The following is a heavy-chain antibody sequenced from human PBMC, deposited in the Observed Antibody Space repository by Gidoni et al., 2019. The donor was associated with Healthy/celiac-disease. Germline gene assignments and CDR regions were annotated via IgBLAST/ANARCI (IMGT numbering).Heavy chain of an antibody. Sequence: EVQLVESGGGLVQPGRSLRLSCAASGFTFDEYAMLWVRQSPGKGLEWVSGCSGNSGSIGYADSVKGRFTIARDNAKNSLYLKRNSLRAEDTALYYCAKLGGGLGELFFDYWGQGTLVTVSS. CDR1: GFTFDEYA. CDR2: CSGNSGSI. V-gene: IGHV3-9*01. D-gene: IGHD3-16*01. CDR3: AKLGGGLGELFFDY. J-gene: IGHJ4*02.